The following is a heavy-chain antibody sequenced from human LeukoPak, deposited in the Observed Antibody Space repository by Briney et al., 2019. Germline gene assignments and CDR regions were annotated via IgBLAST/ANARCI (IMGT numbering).Heavy chain of an antibody. CDR1: GFTFSSYS. CDR2: ISSSSSYI. CDR3: ARANTPIVVVPAANYYYGMDV. Sequence: PGGSLRLSCAASGFTFSSYSMNWVRQAPGKGLEWVSSISSSSSYIYYADSVKGRFTISRDNAKNSLYLQMNSLRAEDTAVYYCARANTPIVVVPAANYYYGMDVWGQGTTVTVSS. D-gene: IGHD2-2*01. V-gene: IGHV3-21*01. J-gene: IGHJ6*02.